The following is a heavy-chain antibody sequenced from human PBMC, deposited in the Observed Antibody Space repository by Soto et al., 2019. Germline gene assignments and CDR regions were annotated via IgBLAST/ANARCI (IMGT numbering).Heavy chain of an antibody. CDR3: ARLVDFWSGYYYYYYMDV. CDR1: GYTFTSYA. Sequence: ASVKVSCKASGYTFTSYAMHWVRHAPGQRLEWMGWINAGNGNTKYSQKFQGRVTITRDTSASTAYMELSSLRSEDTAVYYCARLVDFWSGYYYYYYMDVWGKGTTVTVSS. J-gene: IGHJ6*03. CDR2: INAGNGNT. D-gene: IGHD3-3*01. V-gene: IGHV1-3*01.